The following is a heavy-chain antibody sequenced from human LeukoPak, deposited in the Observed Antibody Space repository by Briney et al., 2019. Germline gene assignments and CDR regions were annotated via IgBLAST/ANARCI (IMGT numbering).Heavy chain of an antibody. D-gene: IGHD3-10*01. Sequence: GGSLRLSCAASGFTFSSYGMHWVRQAPGKGLEWVAFIRHDGSNKYYADSVKGRFTISRDNSKNTLYLQMNSLRAEDTAVYYCAKDYYGSGSYYDYYYYMDVWGKGTTVTVSS. CDR3: AKDYYGSGSYYDYYYYMDV. J-gene: IGHJ6*03. CDR2: IRHDGSNK. V-gene: IGHV3-30*02. CDR1: GFTFSSYG.